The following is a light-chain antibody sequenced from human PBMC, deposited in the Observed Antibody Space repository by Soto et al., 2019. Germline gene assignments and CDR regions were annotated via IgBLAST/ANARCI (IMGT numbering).Light chain of an antibody. Sequence: QSALTQPASVSGSPGQSITISCTGTSSDVGGYNYVSWYQQHPGKAPKLMIYEVNNRPSGVSTRFSGSKSGNTASLTISGLQAEDEADYYCSSYTRSSNLVVFGGGTKLTVL. CDR3: SSYTRSSNLVV. CDR1: SSDVGGYNY. CDR2: EVN. V-gene: IGLV2-14*01. J-gene: IGLJ2*01.